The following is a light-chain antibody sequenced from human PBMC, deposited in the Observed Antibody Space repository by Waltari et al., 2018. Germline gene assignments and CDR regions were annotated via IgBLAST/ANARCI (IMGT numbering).Light chain of an antibody. Sequence: EIVLTQSPGTLSLSPGERATLSCRASQSVSNMLACYQQKPGQAPRLLIYDTSNRATGIPARFSGSGSGTDFTLTISSLEPEDFAVYYCQQRSNWPPTFGQGTKVEI. CDR1: QSVSNM. J-gene: IGKJ1*01. CDR3: QQRSNWPPT. CDR2: DTS. V-gene: IGKV3-11*01.